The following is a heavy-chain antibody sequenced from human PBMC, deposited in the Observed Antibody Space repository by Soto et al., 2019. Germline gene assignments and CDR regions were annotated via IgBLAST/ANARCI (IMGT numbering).Heavy chain of an antibody. Sequence: QISLKESGPTRVKPTQTLTLTCTFSGFSLSTSGVGVGWIRQPPGKALQQLALIYWDDDKRYSPSLKSRLTITKDTSKNQVVLTMTNMDPVDTATYYCAHRVGLHGNWNGGSFAFWGQGAQVTVSS. CDR3: AHRVGLHGNWNGGSFAF. D-gene: IGHD1-1*01. CDR1: GFSLSTSGVG. CDR2: IYWDDDK. J-gene: IGHJ4*02. V-gene: IGHV2-5*02.